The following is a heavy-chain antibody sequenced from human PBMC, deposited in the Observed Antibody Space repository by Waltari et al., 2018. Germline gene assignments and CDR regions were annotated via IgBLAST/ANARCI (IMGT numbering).Heavy chain of an antibody. CDR3: ARVWRDFFYYSMDV. Sequence: QEQLVESGGGVVPPGQSLTLPCAASGFTFKTYSLHWVRQAPGRGLQWVAVLSSNGNTKYYADAVKGRFTISRDNSRNILHLQMNSLRPEDTAVYFCARVWRDFFYYSMDVWGQGTTVTVSS. J-gene: IGHJ6*03. CDR1: GFTFKTYS. CDR2: LSSNGNTK. V-gene: IGHV3-30*16.